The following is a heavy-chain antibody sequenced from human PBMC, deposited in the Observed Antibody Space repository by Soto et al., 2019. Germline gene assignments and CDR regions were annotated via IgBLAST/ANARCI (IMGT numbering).Heavy chain of an antibody. V-gene: IGHV3-11*06. D-gene: IGHD6-19*01. Sequence: GGSLRLSCAASGFTFSDYYMSWIRQAPGKGLEWVSYISSSSSYTNYADSVKGRFTISRDNAKNSLYLQMNSLRAEDTAVYYCAREAMYSSGWFSANWFDPWGQGTLVTVSS. CDR3: AREAMYSSGWFSANWFDP. CDR2: ISSSSSYT. CDR1: GFTFSDYY. J-gene: IGHJ5*02.